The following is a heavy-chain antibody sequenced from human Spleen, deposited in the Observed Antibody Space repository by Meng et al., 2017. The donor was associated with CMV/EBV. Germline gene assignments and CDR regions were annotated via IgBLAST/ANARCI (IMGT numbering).Heavy chain of an antibody. V-gene: IGHV1-18*04. D-gene: IGHD1-26*01. CDR3: ATDSRSSHSGSYFYFDS. Sequence: YTFPTSGISWVRQAPGQGLEWMGWINAYNGDTNYARNLQGRVTVTTDTSTSTAYMELRSLRSDDTAVYYCATDSRSSHSGSYFYFDSWGQGTLVTVSS. J-gene: IGHJ4*02. CDR1: YTFPTSG. CDR2: INAYNGDT.